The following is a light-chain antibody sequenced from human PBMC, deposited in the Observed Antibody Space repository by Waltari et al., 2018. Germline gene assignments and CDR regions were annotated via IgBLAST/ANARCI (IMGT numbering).Light chain of an antibody. V-gene: IGKV2-28*01. CDR2: LGS. CDR3: MQVLHAPFT. J-gene: IGKJ4*01. Sequence: DVVMTQSPLSLPVTPGEPASISCRSSGSLLWSAGERYLDWYLQKPGQVPQVLIYLGSNRASGVPDRFSGSGSGTDFTLKISRVEAEDVGVYYCMQVLHAPFTFGGGTKVEIK. CDR1: GSLLWSAGERY.